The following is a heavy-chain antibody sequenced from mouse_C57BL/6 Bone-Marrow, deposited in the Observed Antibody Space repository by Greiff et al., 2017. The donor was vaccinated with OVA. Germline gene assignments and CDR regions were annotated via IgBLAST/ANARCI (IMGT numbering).Heavy chain of an antibody. D-gene: IGHD1-1*01. CDR1: GFSLTSYA. J-gene: IGHJ4*01. CDR2: IWTGGGT. CDR3: ARNHYYGSSPDAMDY. V-gene: IGHV2-9-1*01. Sequence: VKLMESGPGLVAPSQSLSITCTVSGFSLTSYAISWVRQPPGKGLEWLGVIWTGGGTNYNSALNSRLSISKENSKSKVFLKMNSLQTDDTATYYCARNHYYGSSPDAMDYWGQGTSVTVTS.